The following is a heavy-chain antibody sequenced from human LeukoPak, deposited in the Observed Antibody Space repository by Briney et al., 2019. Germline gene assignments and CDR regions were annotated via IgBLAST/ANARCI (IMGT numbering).Heavy chain of an antibody. D-gene: IGHD6-13*01. V-gene: IGHV1-8*01. Sequence: ASVKVSCKASGYTFTSYAINWVRQATGRGLEWMGWMNPNSGNTVYAQKFQGRVTMTRNTSISTAYMELSSLRSEDTAVYYCARAKQQRPDYWGQGTLVTVSS. CDR2: MNPNSGNT. CDR1: GYTFTSYA. J-gene: IGHJ4*02. CDR3: ARAKQQRPDY.